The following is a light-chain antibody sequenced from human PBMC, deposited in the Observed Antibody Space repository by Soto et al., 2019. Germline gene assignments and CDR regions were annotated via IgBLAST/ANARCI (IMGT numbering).Light chain of an antibody. CDR1: SSDVGSYNL. Sequence: QSALTQPASVSGSPGQSITISCTGTSSDVGSYNLVSWYQQHPGKAPKLMVYEGSKRPSGVSNRFSGSKSGNTASLTISGLQAEDEADYYRCSYAGSPVFGGGTKVTVL. CDR2: EGS. J-gene: IGLJ2*01. CDR3: CSYAGSPV. V-gene: IGLV2-23*01.